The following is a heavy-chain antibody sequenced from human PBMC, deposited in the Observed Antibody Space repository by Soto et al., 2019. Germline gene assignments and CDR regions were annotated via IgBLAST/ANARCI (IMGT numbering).Heavy chain of an antibody. J-gene: IGHJ6*03. V-gene: IGHV5-51*01. CDR3: ARQEVVAATDNYYYYYMDV. CDR2: IYPGDSDT. D-gene: IGHD2-15*01. Sequence: PGESKKISSKGSGYSFTSYGIGWVRQIPGKGLEWMGIIYPGDSDTRYSPSFQGQVTISADKSISTAYLQWSSLKASDTAMYYCARQEVVAATDNYYYYYMDVWGKGTTVTVSS. CDR1: GYSFTSYG.